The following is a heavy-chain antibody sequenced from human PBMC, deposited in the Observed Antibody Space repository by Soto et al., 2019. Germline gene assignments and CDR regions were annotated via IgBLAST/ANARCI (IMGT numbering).Heavy chain of an antibody. Sequence: QVQLQESGPGLVKPSETLSLTCTVSGDSINSYYWTWIRQPAGKGLEWIGRIYFSGTTDYNPSLKSRVTMSIDTSKNQFYLKLTSMTAADTAVYYCARLAVARAVSDWFDPWGQGTLVTVSS. J-gene: IGHJ5*02. CDR2: IYFSGTT. CDR1: GDSINSYY. CDR3: ARLAVARAVSDWFDP. V-gene: IGHV4-4*07. D-gene: IGHD2-15*01.